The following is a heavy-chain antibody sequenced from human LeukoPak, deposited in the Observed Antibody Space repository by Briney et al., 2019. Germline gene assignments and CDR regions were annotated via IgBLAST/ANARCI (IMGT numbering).Heavy chain of an antibody. D-gene: IGHD5-24*01. CDR3: ARDLGWLQFDF. CDR1: GFSFSNSW. CDR2: INPDANVI. J-gene: IGHJ4*02. V-gene: IGHV3-7*01. Sequence: GGSLRLSCAASGFSFSNSWMNWVRQGPGKGLEWVANINPDANVINYADSVKGRFTISRDNAKNSLYLQIDSLRAEDTAVYYCARDLGWLQFDFWGQGTLVIASS.